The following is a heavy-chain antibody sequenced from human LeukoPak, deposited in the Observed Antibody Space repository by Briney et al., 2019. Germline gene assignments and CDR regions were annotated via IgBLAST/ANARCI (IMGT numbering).Heavy chain of an antibody. D-gene: IGHD3-10*01. CDR2: IYYSGSI. CDR3: ARVGRDYYGSGSLGAFYYHGMDV. V-gene: IGHV4-30-4*01. CDR1: GGSLSSGDYY. Sequence: SETLSLTCTVSGGSLSSGDYYWSWIRQPPGTGLEWIGYIYYSGSIYYSPSLKSRVTISVDTSKNQLSLKLTSVTAADTAVYFCARVGRDYYGSGSLGAFYYHGMDVWGQGTTVTVS. J-gene: IGHJ6*02.